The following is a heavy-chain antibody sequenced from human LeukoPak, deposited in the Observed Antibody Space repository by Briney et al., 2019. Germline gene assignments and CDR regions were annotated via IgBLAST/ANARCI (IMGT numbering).Heavy chain of an antibody. J-gene: IGHJ4*02. CDR1: GFNVNSNS. CDR2: IYGSELT. V-gene: IGHV3-66*01. D-gene: IGHD6-19*01. Sequence: GGSLRLSCVASGFNVNSNSMNWVRQAPGKGLEWVSLIYGSELTYYADSVKGRFTTFRDDSKNTLSLQMNSLRAEDTAVYYCARDRGSGWHTFDSWGQGTLVTVSS. CDR3: ARDRGSGWHTFDS.